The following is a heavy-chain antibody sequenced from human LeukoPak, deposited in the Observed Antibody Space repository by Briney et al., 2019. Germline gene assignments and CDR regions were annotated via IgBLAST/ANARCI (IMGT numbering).Heavy chain of an antibody. CDR3: ARGRTAFDI. CDR2: IRHEGSNK. J-gene: IGHJ3*02. V-gene: IGHV3-30*02. CDR1: GFTFSSYG. Sequence: GGSLRLSCAASGFTFSSYGMHWVRQAPGKGLEWVAFIRHEGSNKYYADSVKGRFTISRDNAKNSLYLQMNSLRAEDTAVYYCARGRTAFDIWGQGTMVTVSS.